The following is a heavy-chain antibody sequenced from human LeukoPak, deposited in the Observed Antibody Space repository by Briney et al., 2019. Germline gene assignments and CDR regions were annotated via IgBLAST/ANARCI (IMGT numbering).Heavy chain of an antibody. J-gene: IGHJ5*02. CDR2: INPNSGGT. V-gene: IGHV1-2*02. Sequence: ASVKVSCKASGYTFTGYYMHWVRQAPGQGLEWMGWINPNSGGTNYAQKFQGGVTMTRDTSISTAYMELSRLRSDDTAVYYCARVGPAAILRNWFDPWGQGTLVTVSS. D-gene: IGHD2-2*02. CDR1: GYTFTGYY. CDR3: ARVGPAAILRNWFDP.